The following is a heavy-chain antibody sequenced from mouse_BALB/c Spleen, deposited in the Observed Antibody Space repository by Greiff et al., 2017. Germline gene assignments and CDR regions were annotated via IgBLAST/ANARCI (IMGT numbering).Heavy chain of an antibody. Sequence: VHVKQSGPSLVKPSQTLSLTCSVTGDSITSGYWNWIRKFPGNKLEYMGYISYSGSTYYNPSLKSRISITRDTSKNQYYLQLNSVTTEDTATYYCARRGIYYGYVDYWGQGTTLTVSS. CDR1: GDSITSGY. V-gene: IGHV3-8*02. D-gene: IGHD2-1*01. CDR2: ISYSGST. CDR3: ARRGIYYGYVDY. J-gene: IGHJ2*01.